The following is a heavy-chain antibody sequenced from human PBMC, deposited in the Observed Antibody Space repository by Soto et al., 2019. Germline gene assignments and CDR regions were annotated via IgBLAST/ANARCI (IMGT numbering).Heavy chain of an antibody. D-gene: IGHD6-13*01. CDR3: EKGWGRGYSRSWYGY. CDR2: ISYDGSNK. Sequence: QVQLVESGGGVVQPGRSLRLSCAASGFTFSSYGMHWVRQAPGKGLEWVAVISYDGSNKYYADSVKGRFTISRDNSKNTLYLQMNSLRGEGTAVYYCEKGWGRGYSRSWYGYWGQGTLVTVSS. V-gene: IGHV3-30*18. CDR1: GFTFSSYG. J-gene: IGHJ4*02.